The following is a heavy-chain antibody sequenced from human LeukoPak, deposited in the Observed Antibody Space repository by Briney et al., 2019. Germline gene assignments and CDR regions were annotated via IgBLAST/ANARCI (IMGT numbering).Heavy chain of an antibody. CDR2: ISAYNGNT. V-gene: IGHV1-18*01. J-gene: IGHJ4*02. CDR3: ARDREYSSGWYFAPSGPAFDY. CDR1: GYTFTSYG. D-gene: IGHD6-19*01. Sequence: ASVKVSCKASGYTFTSYGISWVRQAPGQGLEWMGWISAYNGNTNYAQKLQGRVTMTTDTSTSTAYMELRSLRSDDTAVYYCARDREYSSGWYFAPSGPAFDYWGQGTLVTVSS.